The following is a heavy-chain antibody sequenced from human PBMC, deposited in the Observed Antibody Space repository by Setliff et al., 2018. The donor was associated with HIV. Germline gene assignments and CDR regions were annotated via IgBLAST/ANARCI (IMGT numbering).Heavy chain of an antibody. J-gene: IGHJ3*02. CDR3: ARQSGYTRGWDIFGVVAGSFDI. Sequence: SETLSLTCSVSGGSISSGTYYWGWIRQPPGKGLEWIGTIYYSGNTYYRPSLKSRVTISVDTSTNQFSLRLNSVTAADTAAYFCARQSGYTRGWDIFGVVAGSFDIWGQGTMVTVSS. CDR2: IYYSGNT. V-gene: IGHV4-39*01. D-gene: IGHD3-3*01. CDR1: GGSISSGTYY.